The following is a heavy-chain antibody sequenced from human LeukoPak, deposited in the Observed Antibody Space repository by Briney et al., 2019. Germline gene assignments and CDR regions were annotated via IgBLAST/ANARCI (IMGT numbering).Heavy chain of an antibody. CDR1: GGSISSYY. CDR3: ARGSEYYYDSSNFDY. Sequence: SETLSLTCTVSGGSISSYYWSWIRQPPGKGLEWIRYIYYSGSTNYNPSLKSRVTISVDTSKNQFSLKLSSVTAADTAVYYCARGSEYYYDSSNFDYWGQGTLVTVSS. D-gene: IGHD3-22*01. V-gene: IGHV4-59*01. J-gene: IGHJ4*02. CDR2: IYYSGST.